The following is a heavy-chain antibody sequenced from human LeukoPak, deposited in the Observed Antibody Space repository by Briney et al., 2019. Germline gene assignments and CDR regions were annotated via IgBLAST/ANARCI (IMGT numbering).Heavy chain of an antibody. CDR3: ARRAGAYSHPYDY. V-gene: IGHV3-30*03. CDR1: GFTFRSYG. Sequence: GGSLRLSCAASGFTFRSYGIHWVRQAPGKGLEWVAVMSYDGTNEYYADSLKGRFTISRDNSKNSLYLQMNSLRAEDTAVYYCARRAGAYSHPYDYWGQGTLVTVSS. CDR2: MSYDGTNE. J-gene: IGHJ4*02. D-gene: IGHD4/OR15-4a*01.